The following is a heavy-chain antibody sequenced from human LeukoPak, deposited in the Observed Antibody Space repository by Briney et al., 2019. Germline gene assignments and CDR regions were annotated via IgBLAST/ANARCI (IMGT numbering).Heavy chain of an antibody. D-gene: IGHD3-22*01. CDR1: GYTFTSYY. J-gene: IGHJ4*02. CDR2: INPSGGST. Sequence: ASVKVSCKASGYTFTSYYMHWLRQAPGQGLEWMGIINPSGGSTSYAQKFQGRVTMTRDTSTSTVYMELSSLRSEDTAVYYCARDNRLTIPRSGYYPYYFDYWGQGTLVTVSS. V-gene: IGHV1-46*01. CDR3: ARDNRLTIPRSGYYPYYFDY.